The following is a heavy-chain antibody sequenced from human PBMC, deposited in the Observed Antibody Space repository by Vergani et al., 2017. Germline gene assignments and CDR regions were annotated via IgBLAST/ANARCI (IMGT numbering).Heavy chain of an antibody. D-gene: IGHD2-21*02. J-gene: IGHJ6*02. CDR1: GGTFSSYT. Sequence: QVQLVQSGAEVKKPGSSVKVSCKASGGTFSSYTISWVRQAPGQGLEWMGRIIPILGIANYAQKFQGRVTITADKSTSTAYMELSSLRSEDTAVYYCARDCGCDCYRRMDVWGQGTTVTVSS. CDR2: IIPILGIA. V-gene: IGHV1-69*08. CDR3: ARDCGCDCYRRMDV.